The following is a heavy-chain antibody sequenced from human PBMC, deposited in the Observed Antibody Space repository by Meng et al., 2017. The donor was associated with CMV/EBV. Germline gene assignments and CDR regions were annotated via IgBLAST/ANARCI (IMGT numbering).Heavy chain of an antibody. Sequence: GESLKISCAASGFTFSSYGMHWVRQAPGKGLEWVAFIRYDGSNKYYADSVKGRFTISRDNSKNTLYLQMNSLRAEDTAVYYCAKDRKRYCRSTSCYLGTFDYWGQGTLVTVSS. D-gene: IGHD2-2*01. CDR2: IRYDGSNK. CDR3: AKDRKRYCRSTSCYLGTFDY. CDR1: GFTFSSYG. V-gene: IGHV3-30*02. J-gene: IGHJ4*02.